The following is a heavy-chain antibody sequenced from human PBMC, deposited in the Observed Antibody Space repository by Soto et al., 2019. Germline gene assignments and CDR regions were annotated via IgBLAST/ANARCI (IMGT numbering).Heavy chain of an antibody. J-gene: IGHJ5*02. D-gene: IGHD2-8*01. CDR2: IDHGGRT. V-gene: IGHV4-34*01. Sequence: SETLSLPCAVYGDSFSDSYWNWIRQPPGKGLEWIGEIDHGGRTRYNPSLKSRVTISVDASKDQFSLSLSSVTAADTAVYFCALWGYCTNAVCNWFDPWGQGTLVPVSS. CDR3: ALWGYCTNAVCNWFDP. CDR1: GDSFSDSY.